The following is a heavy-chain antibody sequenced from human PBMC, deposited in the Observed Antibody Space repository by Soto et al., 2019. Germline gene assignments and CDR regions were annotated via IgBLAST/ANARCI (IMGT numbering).Heavy chain of an antibody. J-gene: IGHJ4*02. V-gene: IGHV1-24*01. CDR3: ATEVGSSWPKGYFDY. Sequence: GASVKVSCKVSGYTLTELSMHWVRQAPGKGLEWMGGFDPEDGETIYAQKFQGRVTMTEDTSTDTAYMELSSLRSEDTAVYYCATEVGSSWPKGYFDYWGQGTLVTVSS. CDR2: FDPEDGET. CDR1: GYTLTELS. D-gene: IGHD6-13*01.